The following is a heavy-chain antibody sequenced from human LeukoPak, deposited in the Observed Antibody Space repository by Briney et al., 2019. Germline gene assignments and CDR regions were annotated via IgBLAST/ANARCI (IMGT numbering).Heavy chain of an antibody. J-gene: IGHJ4*02. CDR1: GFTFSSYA. V-gene: IGHV3-48*03. D-gene: IGHD6-19*01. Sequence: GGSLRLSCAASGFTFSSYAMNWVRQAPGKGLEWVSYISSSGSTIYYADSVKGRFTISRDNAKNSLYLQMNSLRAEDTAVYYCARAVAGHESLDYWGQGTLVTVSS. CDR2: ISSSGSTI. CDR3: ARAVAGHESLDY.